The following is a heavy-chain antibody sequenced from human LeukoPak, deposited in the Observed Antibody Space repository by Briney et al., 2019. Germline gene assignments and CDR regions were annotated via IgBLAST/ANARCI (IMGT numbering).Heavy chain of an antibody. V-gene: IGHV1-2*02. Sequence: ASVKVSCKASGYTFTGYYMHWVRQAPGQGLEWMGWINPNSGGTNYAQKFQGRVTMTRDMSISTAYMELSRLRSDDTAVYYCARGKAAAGTRWFDPWGQGTLVTVSS. D-gene: IGHD6-13*01. J-gene: IGHJ5*02. CDR1: GYTFTGYY. CDR3: ARGKAAAGTRWFDP. CDR2: INPNSGGT.